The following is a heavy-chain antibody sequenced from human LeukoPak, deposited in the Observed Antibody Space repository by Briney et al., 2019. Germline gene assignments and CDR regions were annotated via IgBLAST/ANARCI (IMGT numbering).Heavy chain of an antibody. V-gene: IGHV3-7*03. J-gene: IGHJ4*02. CDR1: GFTFSSYW. D-gene: IGHD2-15*01. CDR3: AREDGYCSGGNCYSYFDS. Sequence: GGSLRLSCAASGFTFSSYWMNWARQAPGKGLEWVASINHNGNVNYYVDSVKGRFTISRDNAKNSLYLQMSNLRAEDTAVYYCAREDGYCSGGNCYSYFDSWGQGTLVTVSS. CDR2: INHNGNVN.